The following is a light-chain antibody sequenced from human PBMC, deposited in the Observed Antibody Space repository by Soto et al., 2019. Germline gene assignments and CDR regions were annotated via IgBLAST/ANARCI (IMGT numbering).Light chain of an antibody. Sequence: EIVRTQSPGTLSLSPGETATLSCRSSQSVSSNYVAWFHQKPGQAPRLLIYGASNRATGIPDRFRGSGSGTDFTLTISRLEPEDSAVFYCQQFGTAPLTFGQGTKVDIK. J-gene: IGKJ1*01. CDR1: QSVSSNY. CDR2: GAS. V-gene: IGKV3-20*01. CDR3: QQFGTAPLT.